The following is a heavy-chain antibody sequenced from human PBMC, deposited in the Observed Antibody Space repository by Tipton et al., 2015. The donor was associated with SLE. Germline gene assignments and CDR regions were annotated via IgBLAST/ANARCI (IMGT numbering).Heavy chain of an antibody. CDR3: ARDNMLFGVRRAGFAAFDY. J-gene: IGHJ4*02. D-gene: IGHD3-3*01. CDR2: ISAYNGET. V-gene: IGHV1-18*01. Sequence: QSGAEVKKPGASVKVSCKASGYTFNTYGISWVRQAPGQGLEWMGWISAYNGETNFAQMLQGRVTMTTDTSTSTAYTELRSLRSDDTAVYYCARDNMLFGVRRAGFAAFDYWGQGTLVTVSS. CDR1: GYTFNTYG.